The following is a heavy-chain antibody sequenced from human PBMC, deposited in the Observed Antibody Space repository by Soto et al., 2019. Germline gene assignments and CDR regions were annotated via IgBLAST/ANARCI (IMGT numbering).Heavy chain of an antibody. Sequence: GGSLRLSCAASEFTFSSYSMNWVRQAPGKGLEWVSYISSSSSTIYYADSVKGRFTISRDNAKNSLYLQMNSLRAEDTAVYYCARDLSYGSRRDWGQGTLLTVSS. D-gene: IGHD3-10*01. V-gene: IGHV3-48*01. CDR1: EFTFSSYS. CDR3: ARDLSYGSRRD. J-gene: IGHJ4*02. CDR2: ISSSSSTI.